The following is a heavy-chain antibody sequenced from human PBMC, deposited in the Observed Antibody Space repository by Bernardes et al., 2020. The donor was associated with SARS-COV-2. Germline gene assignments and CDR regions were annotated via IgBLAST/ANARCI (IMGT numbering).Heavy chain of an antibody. V-gene: IGHV1-18*01. CDR1: GYTFTSYG. Sequence: ASVKVSCKASGYTFTSYGISWVRQAPGQGLEWMGWISAYNGNTTYAQKLQGRVTMTTDTSTSTAYMELRSLRSDDTAVYYCARDAGTSCYSAFDIWGQGTMVTGSS. CDR2: ISAYNGNT. J-gene: IGHJ3*02. D-gene: IGHD2-2*02. CDR3: ARDAGTSCYSAFDI.